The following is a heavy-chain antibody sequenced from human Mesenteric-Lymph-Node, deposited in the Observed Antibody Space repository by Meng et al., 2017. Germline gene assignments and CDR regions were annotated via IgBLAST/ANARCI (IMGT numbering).Heavy chain of an antibody. CDR3: AKDGGIAAAGKEDYFDY. Sequence: GESLKISCAASGFTFSSYAMSWVRQAPGRGLEWVSAISGSGGSTYYADSVKGRFNISRDKSKTTLYLQMNSLRAEDTAVYSCAKDGGIAAAGKEDYFDYWGQGTLVTVSS. CDR1: GFTFSSYA. J-gene: IGHJ4*02. CDR2: ISGSGGST. D-gene: IGHD6-13*01. V-gene: IGHV3-23*01.